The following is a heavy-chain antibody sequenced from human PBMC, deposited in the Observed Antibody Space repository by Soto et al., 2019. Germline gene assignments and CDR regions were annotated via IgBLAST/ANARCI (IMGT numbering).Heavy chain of an antibody. D-gene: IGHD4-17*01. J-gene: IGHJ1*01. V-gene: IGHV3-30*18. CDR3: AKDLLHDYGLQLH. CDR2: ISYDGSNK. Sequence: GGSLRLSCAASGFTFSSYGMHWVRQAPGKGLEWVAVISYDGSNKYYADSVKGRFTISRDNSKNTLYLQMNSLRAEDTAVYYCAKDLLHDYGLQLHWGQGTLVTVSS. CDR1: GFTFSSYG.